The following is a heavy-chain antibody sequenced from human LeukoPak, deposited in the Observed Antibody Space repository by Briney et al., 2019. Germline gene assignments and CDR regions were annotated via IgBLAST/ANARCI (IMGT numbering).Heavy chain of an antibody. CDR1: GYTFTSYG. D-gene: IGHD1-26*01. Sequence: ASVKVSCKASGYTFTSYGISWVRQAPGQGLEWMGWISAYSGNTNYAQKFQGRVTMTRDTSISTAYMELSRLRSDDTAVYYCATDHSGSYPTYYFDYWGQGTLVTVSS. CDR3: ATDHSGSYPTYYFDY. V-gene: IGHV1-18*01. J-gene: IGHJ4*02. CDR2: ISAYSGNT.